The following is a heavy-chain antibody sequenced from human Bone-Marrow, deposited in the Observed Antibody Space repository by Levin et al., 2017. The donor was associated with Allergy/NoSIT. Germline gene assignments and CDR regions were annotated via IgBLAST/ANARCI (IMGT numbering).Heavy chain of an antibody. Sequence: QPGGSLRLSCVASGFALNGFEMTWVRQAPGKGLEWISSISSNGETRHYADSVRGRFIISRDDADTSLFLQMNSVRLEDTALYYCAREVLWSGYRFGMDVWGLGTTVIVSS. CDR2: ISSNGETR. D-gene: IGHD3-3*01. J-gene: IGHJ6*04. CDR3: AREVLWSGYRFGMDV. CDR1: GFALNGFE. V-gene: IGHV3-48*03.